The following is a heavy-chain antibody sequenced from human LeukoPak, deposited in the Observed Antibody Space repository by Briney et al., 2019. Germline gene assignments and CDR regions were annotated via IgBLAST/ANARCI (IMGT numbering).Heavy chain of an antibody. CDR2: IYNGGST. J-gene: IGHJ6*02. CDR3: ARDNYYYYGMDV. Sequence: GGSVRLSCAASGFTFSSNYMSWVRPAPGKGLEWVSVIYNGGSTYYADSVKDRFTISRHNSKNTLYLQMNSLRAEDTAVYYCARDNYYYYGMDVWGQGTTVTVSS. V-gene: IGHV3-53*04. CDR1: GFTFSSNY.